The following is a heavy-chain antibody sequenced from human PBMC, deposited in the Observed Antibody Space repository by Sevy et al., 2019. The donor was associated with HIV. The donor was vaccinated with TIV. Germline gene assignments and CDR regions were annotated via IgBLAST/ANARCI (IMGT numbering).Heavy chain of an antibody. CDR3: AKDLPYIVVVPAAIGWFDP. Sequence: GGSLRLSCAASGFTFSSYGVHWVRQAPGKGLEWVVFIRYDGSNKYYADSVKGRFTISRDNSKNTLYLQMNSLRAEDTAVYYCAKDLPYIVVVPAAIGWFDPWGQGTLVTVSS. CDR1: GFTFSSYG. J-gene: IGHJ5*02. CDR2: IRYDGSNK. V-gene: IGHV3-30*02. D-gene: IGHD2-2*01.